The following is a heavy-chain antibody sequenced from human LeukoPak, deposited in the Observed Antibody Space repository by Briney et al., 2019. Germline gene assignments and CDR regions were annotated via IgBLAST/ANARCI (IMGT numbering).Heavy chain of an antibody. D-gene: IGHD6-19*01. J-gene: IGHJ5*02. CDR2: INHSGST. Sequence: SETLSLTCAVYGESFSSYYWSWIRQPPGKGLEWIGEINHSGSTNYNPSLKSRVTISVDTSKNQFSLKLSSVTAADTTVYYCARGSQWLERTRNWFDPWGQGTLVIVSS. V-gene: IGHV4-34*01. CDR1: GESFSSYY. CDR3: ARGSQWLERTRNWFDP.